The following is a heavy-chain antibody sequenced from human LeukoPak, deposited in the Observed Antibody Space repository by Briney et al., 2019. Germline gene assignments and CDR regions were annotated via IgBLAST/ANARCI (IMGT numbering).Heavy chain of an antibody. V-gene: IGHV1-69*05. CDR2: IIPMFGTS. CDR1: GGNFISYA. CDR3: ATYTLSQFWSGYYHFDY. D-gene: IGHD3-3*01. J-gene: IGHJ4*02. Sequence: GASVKVSCKASGGNFISYAVSWVRQAPGQGLEWMGGIIPMFGTSNYAQKFQSRVTITTDESTTTAYMELSSLSSEDTAVYYCATYTLSQFWSGYYHFDYWGQGTLVSVSS.